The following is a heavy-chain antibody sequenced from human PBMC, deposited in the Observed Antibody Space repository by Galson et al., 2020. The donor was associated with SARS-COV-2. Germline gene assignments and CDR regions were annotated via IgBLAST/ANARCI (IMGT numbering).Heavy chain of an antibody. CDR2: ISVYNGNT. V-gene: IGHV1-18*04. J-gene: IGHJ4*02. Sequence: GESLKISCKASGYTFTAYGISWVRQAPGQGLEWMGWISVYNGNTIHGQNLQGRITMTTDTSTSTAYVELSSLRSDDTAVYYCARAPYTFNYMVDYWGQGTLVTVSS. D-gene: IGHD2-2*02. CDR1: GYTFTAYG. CDR3: ARAPYTFNYMVDY.